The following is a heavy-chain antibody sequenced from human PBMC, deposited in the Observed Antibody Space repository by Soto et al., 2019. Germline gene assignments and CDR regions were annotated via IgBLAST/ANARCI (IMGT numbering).Heavy chain of an antibody. V-gene: IGHV3-11*06. D-gene: IGHD3-9*01. CDR1: GFTFSDYY. J-gene: IGHJ3*02. Sequence: GGSLRLSCAASGFTFSDYYMSWIRQAPGKGLEWVSYISSSSSYTNYADSVKGRFTISRDNAKNSLYLQMNSLRAEDTAVYYCARDLKTQTECYDILTGYYRAHAFDIWGQGTMVTVSS. CDR3: ARDLKTQTECYDILTGYYRAHAFDI. CDR2: ISSSSSYT.